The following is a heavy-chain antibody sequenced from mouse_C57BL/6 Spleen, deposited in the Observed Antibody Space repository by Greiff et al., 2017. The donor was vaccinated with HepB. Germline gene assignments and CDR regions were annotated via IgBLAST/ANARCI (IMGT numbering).Heavy chain of an antibody. D-gene: IGHD4-1*01. J-gene: IGHJ3*01. V-gene: IGHV1-81*01. CDR3: ARVETEGFAY. Sequence: VQLQQSGAELARPGASVKLSCKASGYTFTSYGISWVKQRTGQGLEWIGEIYPRSGNTYYNEKFKGKATLTADKSSSTAYMELRRLTSEDSAVDCWARVETEGFAYWGQGTLVTVSA. CDR2: IYPRSGNT. CDR1: GYTFTSYG.